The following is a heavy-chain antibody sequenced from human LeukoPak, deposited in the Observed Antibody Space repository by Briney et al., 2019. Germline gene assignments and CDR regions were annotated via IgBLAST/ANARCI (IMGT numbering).Heavy chain of an antibody. CDR2: IYHSGST. CDR1: GGSISSSNW. D-gene: IGHD3-9*01. V-gene: IGHV4-4*02. J-gene: IGHJ4*02. CDR3: ARRSYDILTGPYPNFDY. Sequence: SETLSLTCAVSGGSISSSNWWSWVRQPPGKGLEWIGEIYHSGSTNYNPSLKSRVTISVDKSKNQFSLKLSSVTAADTAVYYCARRSYDILTGPYPNFDYWGQGTQVTVSS.